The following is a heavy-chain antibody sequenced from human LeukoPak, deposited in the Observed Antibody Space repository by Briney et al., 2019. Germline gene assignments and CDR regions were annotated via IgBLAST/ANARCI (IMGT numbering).Heavy chain of an antibody. CDR3: ARHYYGDYFFDY. CDR2: IYFSGRT. CDR1: GGSISNYF. Sequence: SETLSLTYTVSGGSISNYFWSWIRQPAGKGLEWIGRIYFSGRTNYNPSLKSRATMSVDTSKNQFSLKVTSVTVADTAVYYCARHYYGDYFFDYWGQGALVTVSS. D-gene: IGHD4-17*01. V-gene: IGHV4-4*07. J-gene: IGHJ4*02.